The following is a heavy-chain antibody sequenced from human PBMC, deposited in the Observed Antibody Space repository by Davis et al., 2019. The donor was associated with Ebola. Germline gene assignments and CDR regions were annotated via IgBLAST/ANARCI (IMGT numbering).Heavy chain of an antibody. Sequence: PSETLSLTCAISGDRVSTNSWNWIRQSPSRGLEWLGRTYYTSNKWYYDYAVSVKSRITINPDTSKNQFSLQLNSVTPEDTAVYYCARGWLRSGFDSWGQGAPVTVSS. D-gene: IGHD5-12*01. CDR3: ARGWLRSGFDS. CDR2: TYYTSNKWYY. V-gene: IGHV6-1*01. J-gene: IGHJ4*02. CDR1: GDRVSTNS.